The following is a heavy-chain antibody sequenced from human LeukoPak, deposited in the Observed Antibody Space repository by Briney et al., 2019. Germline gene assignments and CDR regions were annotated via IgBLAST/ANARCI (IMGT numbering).Heavy chain of an antibody. D-gene: IGHD3-22*01. CDR1: GFAVGSNT. CDR3: ARGGSYFDISGYYFY. Sequence: GGSLRLSCAASGFAVGSNTMSWVRQAPGKGLEWVSIIYSGGSTSYADSVKGRFTISRDNSKNTLYLQMNSLRTEDTAVYYCARGGSYFDISGYYFYWGQGTLVTVSS. V-gene: IGHV3-66*01. CDR2: IYSGGST. J-gene: IGHJ4*02.